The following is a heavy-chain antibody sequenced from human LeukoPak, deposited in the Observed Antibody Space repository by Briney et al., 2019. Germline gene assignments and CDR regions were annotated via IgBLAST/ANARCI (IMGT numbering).Heavy chain of an antibody. Sequence: GGSLRLSRAVSGFTFSSYAMSWDRQAPGKGLEWVSAISGGGGSTYYADSVKGRFTISRDNSKNTLYLQMNSLRAEDTAGYYCARDRGYGGKLGYWGQGTLVTVSS. J-gene: IGHJ4*02. CDR2: ISGGGGST. CDR3: ARDRGYGGKLGY. D-gene: IGHD5-18*01. V-gene: IGHV3-23*01. CDR1: GFTFSSYA.